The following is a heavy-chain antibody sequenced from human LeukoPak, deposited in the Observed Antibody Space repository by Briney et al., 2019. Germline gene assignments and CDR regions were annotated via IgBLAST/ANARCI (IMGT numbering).Heavy chain of an antibody. D-gene: IGHD6-19*01. V-gene: IGHV3-48*03. CDR3: ARDLRFGDSSGWYRDWFDP. J-gene: IGHJ5*02. CDR1: GFTFSSYE. CDR2: ISSSGRTI. Sequence: GGSLRLSCAASGFTFSSYEMNWVRQAPGKGLEWVSYISSSGRTIYYADSVKGRFTMSRDNAKNSLYLQMNSLRAEDTAVYYCARDLRFGDSSGWYRDWFDPWGQGTLVTVSS.